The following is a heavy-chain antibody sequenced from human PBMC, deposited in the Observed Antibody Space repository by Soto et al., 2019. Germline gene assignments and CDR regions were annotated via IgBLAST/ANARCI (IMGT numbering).Heavy chain of an antibody. J-gene: IGHJ6*03. Sequence: GGSLRLSCAASGFTFDDYAMHWVRQAPGKGLEWVSGISWNSGSIGYADSVKGRFTISRDNAKNSLYLQMNSLRAEDTALYYCAKSERGSWYYYYYMDVWGKGTTVTVSS. CDR3: AKSERGSWYYYYYMDV. CDR1: GFTFDDYA. D-gene: IGHD1-26*01. V-gene: IGHV3-9*01. CDR2: ISWNSGSI.